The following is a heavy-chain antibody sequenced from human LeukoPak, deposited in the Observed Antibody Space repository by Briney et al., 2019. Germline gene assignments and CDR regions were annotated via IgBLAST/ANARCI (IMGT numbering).Heavy chain of an antibody. CDR1: DYSFTNYW. Sequence: GESLKISCKGSDYSFTNYWIGWVRQMPGKGLEWMGIIYPGDSDTRYSPSFEGQVTISADKSISTAYLQWSSLKASDTAMYYCASSPRSSGWYLSFDYWGQGTLVTVSS. CDR3: ASSPRSSGWYLSFDY. D-gene: IGHD6-19*01. J-gene: IGHJ4*02. V-gene: IGHV5-51*01. CDR2: IYPGDSDT.